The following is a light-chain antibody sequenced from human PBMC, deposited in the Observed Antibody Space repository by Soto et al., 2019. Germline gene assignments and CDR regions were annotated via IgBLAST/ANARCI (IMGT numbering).Light chain of an antibody. Sequence: EIVMTQSPATLSVSPGYRATLSCRASQSVDNDLAWYQQKPGQPPRLLIYDASTRATGIPARFSGSQSGTEFTLTISSLLSEDFAVYYCQQYNTWPLITFGPGTRLEIK. J-gene: IGKJ5*01. CDR2: DAS. CDR1: QSVDND. V-gene: IGKV3D-15*01. CDR3: QQYNTWPLIT.